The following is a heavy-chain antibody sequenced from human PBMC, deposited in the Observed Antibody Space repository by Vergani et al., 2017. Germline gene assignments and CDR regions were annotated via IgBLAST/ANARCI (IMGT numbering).Heavy chain of an antibody. J-gene: IGHJ6*03. CDR2: INHSGST. CDR3: ARGPEQKGGYYMDG. D-gene: IGHD1/OR15-1a*01. Sequence: QVQLQQWGAGLLKPSETLSLTRAVYGGSFSGYYWSWIRQPPGKGLEWIGEINHSGSTNYNPYLRSRVTISVDTSKNQFSRKLSSVTAADTAVYYCARGPEQKGGYYMDGWGKGTTVTVSS. V-gene: IGHV4-34*01. CDR1: GGSFSGYY.